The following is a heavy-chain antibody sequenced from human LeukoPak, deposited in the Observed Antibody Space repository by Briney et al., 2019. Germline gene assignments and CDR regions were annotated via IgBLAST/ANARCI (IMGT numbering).Heavy chain of an antibody. CDR2: ISGSGGST. CDR3: ARGDSYYYDSSGYYRLDY. CDR1: GFTFSSYA. D-gene: IGHD3-22*01. Sequence: GGSLRLSCAASGFTFSSYAMSWVRQAPGKGLEWVSAISGSGGSTYYADSVKGRFTISRDNAKNSLYLQMNSLRAEDTAVYYCARGDSYYYDSSGYYRLDYWGQGTLVTVSS. J-gene: IGHJ4*02. V-gene: IGHV3-23*01.